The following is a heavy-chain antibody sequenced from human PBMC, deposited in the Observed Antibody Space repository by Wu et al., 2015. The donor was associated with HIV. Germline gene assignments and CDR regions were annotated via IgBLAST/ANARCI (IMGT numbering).Heavy chain of an antibody. CDR2: IIPIFGTT. Sequence: QVQLVQSGAEVKKPGSSVRVSCKTSGGTFSRNSFSWVRQARGQGLEWMGRIIPIFGTTNYAQKFQGRVTITADESTSTAHMELSSLRSEDTAMYYCARTDGLVDGGNSGYDYWGQGTLVTVSS. D-gene: IGHD4-23*01. CDR1: GGTFSRNS. CDR3: ARTDGLVDGGNSGYDY. V-gene: IGHV1-69*13. J-gene: IGHJ4*02.